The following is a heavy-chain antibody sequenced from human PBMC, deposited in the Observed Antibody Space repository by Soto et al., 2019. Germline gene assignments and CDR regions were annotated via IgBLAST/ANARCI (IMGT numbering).Heavy chain of an antibody. J-gene: IGHJ4*02. Sequence: SETLSLTCTVSGGSISSGDYYWRWIRQPPGKGLEWIGYIYYSGSTYYNPSLKSRVTISVDTSKNQFSLKLSSVTAADTAVYYCARGNPRKYDHSSGYYYFDYWGQGTLVTVS. D-gene: IGHD3-22*01. CDR3: ARGNPRKYDHSSGYYYFDY. CDR2: IYYSGST. CDR1: GGSISSGDYY. V-gene: IGHV4-30-4*01.